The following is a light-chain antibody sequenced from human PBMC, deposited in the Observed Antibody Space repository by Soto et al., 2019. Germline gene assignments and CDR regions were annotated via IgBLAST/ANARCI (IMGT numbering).Light chain of an antibody. Sequence: EIVLTQSPATLSLSPEERATLSCRASQSVSSYLAWYQQKPGQAPRLLIYDASNRATGIPARFSGSGSGTDFPLPISSLEPEEFAVYYCQQRSNWPGLTFGGGTKVDIK. CDR2: DAS. V-gene: IGKV3-11*01. CDR1: QSVSSY. CDR3: QQRSNWPGLT. J-gene: IGKJ4*01.